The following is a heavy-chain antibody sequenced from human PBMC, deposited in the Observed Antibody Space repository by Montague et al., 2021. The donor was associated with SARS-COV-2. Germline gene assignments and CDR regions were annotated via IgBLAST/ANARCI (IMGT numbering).Heavy chain of an antibody. CDR1: GFTFSNYA. J-gene: IGHJ6*02. V-gene: IGHV3-23*01. D-gene: IGHD4-17*01. Sequence: SLRLSCAASGFTFSNYAMTWVRQAPGKGPEWVSALSGSGGKTYYADPXXGRFTISRDNSKNTLYPQMKSLRADDTAIYYCAKGREWVTVNVDPPYYSYGMDVWGQGTTVTVSS. CDR2: LSGSGGKT. CDR3: AKGREWVTVNVDPPYYSYGMDV.